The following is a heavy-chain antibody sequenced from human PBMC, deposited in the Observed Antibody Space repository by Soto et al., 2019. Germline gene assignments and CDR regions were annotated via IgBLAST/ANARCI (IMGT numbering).Heavy chain of an antibody. Sequence: SGPKLXNPTQTLTLTCTFSGFSLSTSGMCVSWIRQPPGKALEWLARIDWDDDKYYSTSLKTRLTISKDTSKNQVVLTMTNMDPVDTATYYCARQIGGYSYGYEGYYFDYWGQGTLVTVSS. CDR3: ARQIGGYSYGYEGYYFDY. J-gene: IGHJ4*02. D-gene: IGHD5-18*01. CDR2: IDWDDDK. V-gene: IGHV2-70*11. CDR1: GFSLSTSGMC.